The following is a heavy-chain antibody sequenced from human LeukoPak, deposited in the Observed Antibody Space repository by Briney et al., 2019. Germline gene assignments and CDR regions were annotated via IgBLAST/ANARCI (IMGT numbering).Heavy chain of an antibody. CDR1: GVIFRTHS. CDR2: VSTESDYI. D-gene: IGHD6-13*01. V-gene: IGHV3-21*01. Sequence: GGSLRLSCGVSGVIFRTHSMNWVRQAPGKGPKWVATVSTESDYIYYGDSVRGRFTISRDDARNSLYLQMNSLRVEDTALYYCVLSSYSSTWYLDSWGQGTLVTVSS. J-gene: IGHJ4*02. CDR3: VLSSYSSTWYLDS.